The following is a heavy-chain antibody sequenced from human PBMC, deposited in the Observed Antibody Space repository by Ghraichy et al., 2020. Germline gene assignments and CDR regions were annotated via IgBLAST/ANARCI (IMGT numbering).Heavy chain of an antibody. J-gene: IGHJ4*02. Sequence: GSLRLSCTVSGGSMSNYYWSWIRQPPGKGLEWIGHIYYSGSTSYNPSLKSRVTISVDTSKNQCSLKLNSVPAADTALYYCARVECSGGRCYHDYWGQGTLVTVSS. CDR1: GGSMSNYY. D-gene: IGHD2-15*01. CDR3: ARVECSGGRCYHDY. V-gene: IGHV4-59*01. CDR2: IYYSGST.